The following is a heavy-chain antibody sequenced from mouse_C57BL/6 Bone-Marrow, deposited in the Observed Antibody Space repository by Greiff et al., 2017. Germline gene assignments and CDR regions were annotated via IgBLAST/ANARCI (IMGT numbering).Heavy chain of an antibody. D-gene: IGHD1-1*01. CDR1: GFTFSDYG. V-gene: IGHV5-15*01. J-gene: IGHJ1*03. CDR2: ISNLAYSI. Sequence: EVQGVESGGGLVQPGGSLKLSCAASGFTFSDYGMAWVRQAPRKGPEWVAFISNLAYSIYYADTVTGRFTISRENAKNTLYLEMSSLRSEDTAMYYCARHGYYGSSHWYFDVWGTGTTVTVSS. CDR3: ARHGYYGSSHWYFDV.